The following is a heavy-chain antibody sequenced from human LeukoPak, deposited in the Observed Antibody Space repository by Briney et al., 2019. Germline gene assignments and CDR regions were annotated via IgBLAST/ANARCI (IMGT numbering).Heavy chain of an antibody. V-gene: IGHV3-30-3*01. CDR2: ISYDGSNK. CDR3: ARSLLVKVAAAGTGY. J-gene: IGHJ4*02. D-gene: IGHD6-13*01. Sequence: PGRSLRLSCAASGFTFSSYAMHWVRQAPGKRLEWVAVISYDGSNKYYADSVKGRFTISRDNSKNTLYLQMNSLRAEDTAVYYCARSLLVKVAAAGTGYWGQGTLVTVSS. CDR1: GFTFSSYA.